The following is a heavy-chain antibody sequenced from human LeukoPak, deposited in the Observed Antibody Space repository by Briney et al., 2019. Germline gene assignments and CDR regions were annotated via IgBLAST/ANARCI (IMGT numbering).Heavy chain of an antibody. CDR1: GYTFTSYS. CDR2: ISAYNGNT. CDR3: ARVTGYSYDYGYFDY. J-gene: IGHJ4*02. V-gene: IGHV1-18*04. Sequence: RASVKVSCKASGYTFTSYSISWVRQAPGQGLEWMGWISAYNGNTNYAQKLQGRVTMTTDTSTSTAYMELRSLRSDDTAVYYCARVTGYSYDYGYFDYWGQGTLVTVSS. D-gene: IGHD5-18*01.